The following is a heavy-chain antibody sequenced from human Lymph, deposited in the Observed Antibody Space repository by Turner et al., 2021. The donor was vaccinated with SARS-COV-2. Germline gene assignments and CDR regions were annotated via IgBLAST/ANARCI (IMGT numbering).Heavy chain of an antibody. CDR3: ASVVTCPLGY. CDR2: IIPMLDIS. D-gene: IGHD4-4*01. V-gene: IGHV1-69*10. CDR1: GGTFSSYA. Sequence: QVQLVQSGAEVKKPGSSVKFSCKASGGTFSSYAISWVRQAPGQGLEWMGGIIPMLDISIYAQKSQCRVTINADKSTSTGYMELSSMRSEDRAVYYCASVVTCPLGYWGQGTLVTVSS. J-gene: IGHJ4*02.